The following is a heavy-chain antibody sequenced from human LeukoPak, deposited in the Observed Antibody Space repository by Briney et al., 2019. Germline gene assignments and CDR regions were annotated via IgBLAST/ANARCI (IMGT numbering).Heavy chain of an antibody. Sequence: ASVKVSCKASGYTFTSYDINWVRQATGQGLEWMGWMNPNSGNTGYAQNFQGRVTMTRNTSISTAYMELSSLRSEDTAVYYCARGTSYYGSGSYYLFDPWGQGTLVTVSS. V-gene: IGHV1-8*01. CDR1: GYTFTSYD. D-gene: IGHD3-10*01. CDR3: ARGTSYYGSGSYYLFDP. CDR2: MNPNSGNT. J-gene: IGHJ5*02.